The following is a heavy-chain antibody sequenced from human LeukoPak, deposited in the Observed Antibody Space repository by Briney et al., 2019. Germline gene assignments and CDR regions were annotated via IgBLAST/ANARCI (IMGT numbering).Heavy chain of an antibody. D-gene: IGHD3-9*01. V-gene: IGHV1-3*01. CDR3: ARDGGQFAVTDIYF. J-gene: IGHJ4*02. CDR1: GYTSSNYA. Sequence: ASVKGFCKASGYTSSNYAIHWVRQAPGQRLEWMGWINAGNGDTKYSQKFLGRVTLSRDTSASTAYMGLSSLRSEDTAMYYCARDGGQFAVTDIYFWGQGTLVTVSS. CDR2: INAGNGDT.